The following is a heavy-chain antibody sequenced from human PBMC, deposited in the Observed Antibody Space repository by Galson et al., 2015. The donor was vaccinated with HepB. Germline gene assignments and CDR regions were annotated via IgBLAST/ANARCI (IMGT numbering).Heavy chain of an antibody. CDR2: ISYDGSNK. CDR1: GFTFSSYG. J-gene: IGHJ3*02. CDR3: AKDFSHYYDSSGLGRDAFEI. D-gene: IGHD3-22*01. Sequence: SLRLSCAASGFTFSSYGMHWVRQAPGKGLEWVAVISYDGSNKYYADSVKGRFTISRDNSKNTLYLQMNSLRAEDTAVYYCAKDFSHYYDSSGLGRDAFEIWGQGTMVTVSS. V-gene: IGHV3-30*18.